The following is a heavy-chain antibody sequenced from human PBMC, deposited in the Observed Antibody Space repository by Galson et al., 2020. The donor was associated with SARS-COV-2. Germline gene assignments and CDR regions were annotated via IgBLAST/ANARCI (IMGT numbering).Heavy chain of an antibody. CDR3: GQGDGGLAFDY. J-gene: IGHJ4*02. Sequence: ESGPTLVKPAQTLTLTCTFSGFSLSTTGLNVGWIRQPPGKALEWLVVIHWNDHKWYSPALMNRLTITKDTSKNQVVLTMTNMDPVDTATYYCGQGDGGLAFDYWGQGTLVTVSS. V-gene: IGHV2-5*01. CDR1: GFSLSTTGLN. CDR2: IHWNDHK. D-gene: IGHD3-16*01.